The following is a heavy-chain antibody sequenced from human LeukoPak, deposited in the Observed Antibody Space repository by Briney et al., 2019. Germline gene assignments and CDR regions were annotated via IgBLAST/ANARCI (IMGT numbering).Heavy chain of an antibody. J-gene: IGHJ4*02. CDR3: AREPYSGSSLGFDY. D-gene: IGHD1-26*01. V-gene: IGHV3-21*05. CDR2: ISSNSGIK. Sequence: GGSLRLSCGGSGFTFKSFSMHWVRQAPGKGLEWVSDISSNSGIKSYADSVKGRFTISRDNAKNSFYLQMNSLRAEDTAVYYCAREPYSGSSLGFDYWGQGTLVTVSS. CDR1: GFTFKSFS.